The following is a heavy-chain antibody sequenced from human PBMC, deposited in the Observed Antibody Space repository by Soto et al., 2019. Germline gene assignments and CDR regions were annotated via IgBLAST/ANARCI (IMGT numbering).Heavy chain of an antibody. CDR1: GGTFSSYA. CDR2: IIPIFGTA. V-gene: IGHV1-69*01. CDR3: AREGGGYSYGEAYYNGMDV. Sequence: QVQLVQSGAEVKKPGSSVKVSCKASGGTFSSYAISWVRQAPGQGLEWMGGIIPIFGTANYAQKFQGRVTITADESTSTAYMELSSLRSEDTAVYYCAREGGGYSYGEAYYNGMDVWGQGTTVTVSS. J-gene: IGHJ6*02. D-gene: IGHD5-18*01.